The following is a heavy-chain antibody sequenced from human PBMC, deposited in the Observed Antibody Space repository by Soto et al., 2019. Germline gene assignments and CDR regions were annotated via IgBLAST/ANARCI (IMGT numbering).Heavy chain of an antibody. CDR1: GFTFNDYA. D-gene: IGHD3-10*01. Sequence: PVGSLRLSCAASGFTFNDYAMHWVRQAPGKGLEWVSLISWDVENEFYAASVKGRFPISRHNSNDILYLQMNSLRGEDSALYYCAKDFDPDGYSYYIDYWGQGPLVTVSS. J-gene: IGHJ4*02. CDR2: ISWDVENE. CDR3: AKDFDPDGYSYYIDY. V-gene: IGHV3-43D*04.